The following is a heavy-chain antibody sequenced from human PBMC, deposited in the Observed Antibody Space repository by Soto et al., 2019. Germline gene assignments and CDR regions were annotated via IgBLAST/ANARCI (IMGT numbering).Heavy chain of an antibody. CDR1: GGSISSGGYS. D-gene: IGHD1-7*01. Sequence: QLQLQESGSGLVKPSQTLSLTCAVSGGSISSGGYSWSWIRQPPGKGLEWIGYIYHSGSTYYNPSLKSRVTISVDRSKNQFSLKLSSVTAAYTAVYYCARGGLPGTKSRYYYGMDVWGQGTTVTVSS. CDR2: IYHSGST. J-gene: IGHJ6*02. CDR3: ARGGLPGTKSRYYYGMDV. V-gene: IGHV4-30-2*01.